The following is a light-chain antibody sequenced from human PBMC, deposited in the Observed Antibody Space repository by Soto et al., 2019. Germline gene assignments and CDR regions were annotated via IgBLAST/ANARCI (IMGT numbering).Light chain of an antibody. CDR2: SAS. J-gene: IGKJ4*01. V-gene: IGKV1-39*01. CDR3: QQTFSHLLS. CDR1: ESISDY. Sequence: IQLTQSPSSLSASVGDRVTIVCRASESISDYLNWYQLKSGEAPKVLIYSASTLRGGVPSRFSGTGSGTEFTLTISSLQPEDVATYYCQQTFSHLLSFGGGTTVESK.